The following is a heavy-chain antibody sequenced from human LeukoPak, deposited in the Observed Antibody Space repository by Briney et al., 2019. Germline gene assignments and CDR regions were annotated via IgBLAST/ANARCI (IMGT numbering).Heavy chain of an antibody. CDR2: ISYDGSNK. V-gene: IGHV3-30-3*01. CDR3: AGGATPSAEYYFDY. CDR1: GFTFSSYA. D-gene: IGHD1-26*01. Sequence: PGGSLRLSCAASGFTFSSYAMHWVRQAPGKGLEWVAVISYDGSNKYYADSVKGRFTISRDNSKNTLYLQMNSLRAEDTAVYYCAGGATPSAEYYFDYWGQGTLVTVSS. J-gene: IGHJ4*02.